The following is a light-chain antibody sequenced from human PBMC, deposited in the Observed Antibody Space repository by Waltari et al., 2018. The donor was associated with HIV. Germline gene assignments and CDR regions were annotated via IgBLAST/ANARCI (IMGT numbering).Light chain of an antibody. CDR2: KDS. Sequence: SYELAQPPSVSVSPGQTARLTCSGDALPRQFVYLYQQKPGQAPIVVIYKDSERPSGIPERFSGFISGTTATLTISAVQAEDEADYYCQSADITGTLGVFGGVTRLTV. CDR3: QSADITGTLGV. CDR1: ALPRQF. J-gene: IGLJ2*01. V-gene: IGLV3-25*03.